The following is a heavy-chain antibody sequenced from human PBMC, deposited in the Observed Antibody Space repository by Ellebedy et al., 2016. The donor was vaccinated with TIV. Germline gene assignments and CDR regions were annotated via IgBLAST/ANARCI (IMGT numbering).Heavy chain of an antibody. CDR3: AREVVVITTGWFDP. Sequence: ASVKVSCXASGYTFTSYAMHWVRRAPGQRLEGMGWINAGNGNTKYSQKFQGRVTITRDTSASTAYMELSSLRSEDTAVYYCAREVVVITTGWFDPWGQGTLVTVSS. CDR1: GYTFTSYA. CDR2: INAGNGNT. V-gene: IGHV1-3*01. D-gene: IGHD3-22*01. J-gene: IGHJ5*02.